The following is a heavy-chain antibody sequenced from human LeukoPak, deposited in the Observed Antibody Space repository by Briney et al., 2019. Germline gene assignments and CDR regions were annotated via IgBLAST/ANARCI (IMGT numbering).Heavy chain of an antibody. Sequence: ASVKVSCKASGYSFTDKYMHWVRQAPGQGLEWMGWINPKTGGTNYAQKFQGRVTMTRDTSISTAYMELSRLRSDDTAVYYCARDPGDHYNYYLMDVWGKGTTVTISS. CDR3: ARDPGDHYNYYLMDV. CDR2: INPKTGGT. D-gene: IGHD1-14*01. V-gene: IGHV1-2*02. CDR1: GYSFTDKY. J-gene: IGHJ6*03.